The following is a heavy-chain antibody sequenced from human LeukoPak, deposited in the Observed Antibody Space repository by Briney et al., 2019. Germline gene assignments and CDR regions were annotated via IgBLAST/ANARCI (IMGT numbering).Heavy chain of an antibody. CDR3: ARGGWSLDY. J-gene: IGHJ4*02. CDR2: IYYSGST. CDR1: GGSISSYY. V-gene: IGHV4-59*01. Sequence: SETLSLTCTVSGGSISSYYWSWLRQPPGKGLEWIGYIYYSGSTNYNPSLKSRVTISIDTSKNHFSLKLSSVTAADTALYYCARGGWSLDYWGQGTLVTVSS. D-gene: IGHD6-19*01.